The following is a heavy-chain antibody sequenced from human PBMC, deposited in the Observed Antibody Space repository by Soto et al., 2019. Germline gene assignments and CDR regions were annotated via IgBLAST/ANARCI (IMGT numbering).Heavy chain of an antibody. CDR3: ARHGVVTPYANFDY. CDR2: IYYSGNT. J-gene: IGHJ4*02. V-gene: IGHV4-39*01. CDR1: GGSISSSSYY. D-gene: IGHD2-21*02. Sequence: QLQLQESGPGLVKPSETLSLTCTVSGGSISSSSYYWGWIRQPPGKGLEWTGSIYYSGNTYYNPSLKSRVTISVDTSKNQFSLRLTSVTAAATAVYYCARHGVVTPYANFDYGGQGPLVTVSS.